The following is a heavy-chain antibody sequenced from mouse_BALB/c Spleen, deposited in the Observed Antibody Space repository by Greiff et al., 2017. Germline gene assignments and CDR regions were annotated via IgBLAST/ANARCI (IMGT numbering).Heavy chain of an antibody. CDR2: ISNLAYSI. V-gene: IGHV5-15*02. Sequence: EVHLVESGGGLVQPGGSRKLSCAASGFTFSDYGMAWVRQAPGKGPEWVAFISNLAYSIYYADTVTGRFTISRENAKNTLYLEMSSLRSEDTAMYYCARDLTGRGAMDYWGQGTSVTVSS. J-gene: IGHJ4*01. CDR3: ARDLTGRGAMDY. D-gene: IGHD4-1*01. CDR1: GFTFSDYG.